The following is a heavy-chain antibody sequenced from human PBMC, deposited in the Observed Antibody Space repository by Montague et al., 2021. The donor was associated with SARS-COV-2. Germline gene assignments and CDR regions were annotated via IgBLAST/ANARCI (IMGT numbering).Heavy chain of an antibody. CDR2: IGSSGSTT. J-gene: IGHJ4*02. Sequence: SLRLSCAGSGFTFSNYEMNWVRQAPGKGLEWISDIGSSGSTTYYIDSVKGRFTISRDNAKNSLYLQMNSLRAEDTAVYYCAREGFTGKYVEYWGQGTLVTVSS. D-gene: IGHD2-8*02. CDR3: AREGFTGKYVEY. V-gene: IGHV3-48*03. CDR1: GFTFSNYE.